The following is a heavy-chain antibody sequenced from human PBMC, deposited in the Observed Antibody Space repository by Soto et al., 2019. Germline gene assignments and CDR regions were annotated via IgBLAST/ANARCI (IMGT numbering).Heavy chain of an antibody. D-gene: IGHD2-15*01. V-gene: IGHV3-23*01. Sequence: EVQLLESGGGLVQPGGSLRLSCAASGFTFSSYAMSWVRQAPGKGLEWVSAISGSGGSTYYADSVKGRFTISRDNSKNTLYLQMNSLRAEDTAVYYCAKDVPGGSLLALCAFDIWGQGTMVTVSS. CDR3: AKDVPGGSLLALCAFDI. J-gene: IGHJ3*02. CDR2: ISGSGGST. CDR1: GFTFSSYA.